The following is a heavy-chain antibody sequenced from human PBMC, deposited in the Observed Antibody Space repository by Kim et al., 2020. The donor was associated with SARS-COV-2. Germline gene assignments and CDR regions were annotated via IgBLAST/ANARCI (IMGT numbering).Heavy chain of an antibody. J-gene: IGHJ4*02. V-gene: IGHV3-30*18. CDR1: GFTFSSYG. CDR3: AQGDIVVVPAAIH. CDR2: ISYDGSNK. D-gene: IGHD2-2*01. Sequence: GGSLRLSCAASGFTFSSYGMHWVRQAPGKGLEWVAVISYDGSNKYYADSVKGRFTISRDNSKNTLYLQMNSLRAEDTAVYYCAQGDIVVVPAAIHWGQGTLVTVSS.